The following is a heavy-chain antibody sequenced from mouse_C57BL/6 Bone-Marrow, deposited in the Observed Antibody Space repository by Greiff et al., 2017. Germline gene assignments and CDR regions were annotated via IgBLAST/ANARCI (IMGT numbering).Heavy chain of an antibody. V-gene: IGHV5-12*01. Sequence: DVKLVESGGGLVQPGGSLKLSCAASGFTFSDYYMYWVRQTPEKRLEWVAYISNGGGSTYYPDTVKGRFTISRDNAKNTLYLQMSRLKSEDTDMYYCARGGIYYDYGDFDYWGQGTTLTVSS. CDR2: ISNGGGST. CDR1: GFTFSDYY. J-gene: IGHJ2*01. CDR3: ARGGIYYDYGDFDY. D-gene: IGHD2-4*01.